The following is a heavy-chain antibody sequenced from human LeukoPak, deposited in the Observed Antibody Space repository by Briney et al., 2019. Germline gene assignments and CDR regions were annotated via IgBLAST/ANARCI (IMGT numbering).Heavy chain of an antibody. CDR2: IFPGDSET. CDR3: ARRGLVATTRNWFDP. D-gene: IGHD5-12*01. J-gene: IGHJ5*01. CDR1: GYSFISYW. V-gene: IGHV5-51*01. Sequence: GESLKISCKSSGYSFISYWIGWVRQMPGKGLEWMGIIFPGDSETRYSPSFEGQVTISADKSISTAYLQWSSLKASDTGIYYCARRGLVATTRNWFDPWGQGTLVTVSS.